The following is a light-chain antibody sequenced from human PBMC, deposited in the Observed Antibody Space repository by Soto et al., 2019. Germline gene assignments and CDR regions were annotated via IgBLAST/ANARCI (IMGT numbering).Light chain of an antibody. CDR2: EVS. Sequence: QAALTQPASVSGSPGQSITISCTGTSSDFGGYNYVSWYQQHPGKAPKVIIFEVSNRPSGVSNRFSGSKSGNTASLIISGLQAEDEADYYCSSYTSTSTLYVFGTGTKVTVL. V-gene: IGLV2-14*01. CDR3: SSYTSTSTLYV. J-gene: IGLJ1*01. CDR1: SSDFGGYNY.